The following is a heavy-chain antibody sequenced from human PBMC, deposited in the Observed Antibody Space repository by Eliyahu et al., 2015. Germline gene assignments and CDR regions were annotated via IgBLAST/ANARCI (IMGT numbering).Heavy chain of an antibody. D-gene: IGHD2-15*01. CDR1: GGSFSGYY. Sequence: QVQLQQWGAGLLKSSETLSLTCAVHGGSFSGYYWNWXRQPPGKGLEWIGEINHSGSTNYNPSLKSRVTISVDMSKNQFSLKLSSVTAADTAVYYCARARGGAGSCNDYWGQGNLVTVSS. V-gene: IGHV4-34*01. CDR3: ARARGGAGSCNDY. CDR2: INHSGST. J-gene: IGHJ4*02.